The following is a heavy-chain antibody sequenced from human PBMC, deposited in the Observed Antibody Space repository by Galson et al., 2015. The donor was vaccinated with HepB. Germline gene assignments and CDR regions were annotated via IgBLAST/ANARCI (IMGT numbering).Heavy chain of an antibody. D-gene: IGHD6-13*01. V-gene: IGHV3-66*03. J-gene: IGHJ4*02. CDR3: VRDEFDRAGSSWYATSH. Sequence: SLRLSCAASGFTVSNYYMTWVRQAQGKGLEWASVICKNGRIFHTDSVKGRLSSSRDDSKNTVYLEMNSLRVEDTAVYYCVRDEFDRAGSSWYATSHWGQGTLVTVSS. CDR2: ICKNGRI. CDR1: GFTVSNYY.